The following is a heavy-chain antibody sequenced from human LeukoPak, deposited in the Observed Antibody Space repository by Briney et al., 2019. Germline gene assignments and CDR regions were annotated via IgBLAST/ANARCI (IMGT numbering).Heavy chain of an antibody. CDR3: ARCSSTSCWGLFDY. V-gene: IGHV1-2*04. J-gene: IGHJ4*02. CDR1: GYTFTGYY. D-gene: IGHD2-2*01. Sequence: ASVKVSCEASGYTFTGYYMHWVRQAPGQGLEWMGWINPNSGGTNYAQKFQGWVTMTRDTSISTAYMELSRLRSDDTAVYYCARCSSTSCWGLFDYWGQGTLVTVSS. CDR2: INPNSGGT.